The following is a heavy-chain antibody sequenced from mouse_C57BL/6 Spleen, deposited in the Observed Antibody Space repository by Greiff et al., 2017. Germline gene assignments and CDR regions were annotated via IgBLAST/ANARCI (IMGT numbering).Heavy chain of an antibody. J-gene: IGHJ4*01. CDR1: GYTFTSYW. CDR2: IDPSDSYT. D-gene: IGHD1-1*01. V-gene: IGHV1-59*01. CDR3: ARRTTVVENYAMDY. Sequence: VQLKQPWAELVRPGTSVKLSCKASGYTFTSYWMHWVKQRPGQGLEWIGVIDPSDSYTNYNQKFKGKATLTVDTSSSTAYMQLSSLTSEDSAVYYCARRTTVVENYAMDYWGQGTSVTVSS.